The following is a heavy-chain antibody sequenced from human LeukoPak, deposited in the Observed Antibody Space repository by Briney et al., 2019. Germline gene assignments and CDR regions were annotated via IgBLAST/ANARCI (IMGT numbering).Heavy chain of an antibody. CDR3: ASEPQNSGYDPDPKYYFDY. D-gene: IGHD5-12*01. Sequence: ASVKVSCKVSGYTLTELSMHWVRQAPGKGLEWMGGFDPEDGETIYAQKFQGRVTITADESTSTAYMELSSLRSEDTAVYYCASEPQNSGYDPDPKYYFDYWGQGTLVTVSS. V-gene: IGHV1-24*01. CDR2: FDPEDGET. J-gene: IGHJ4*02. CDR1: GYTLTELS.